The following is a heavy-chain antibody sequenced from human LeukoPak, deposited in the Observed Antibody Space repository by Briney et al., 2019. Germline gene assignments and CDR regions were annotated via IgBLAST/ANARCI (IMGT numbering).Heavy chain of an antibody. J-gene: IGHJ3*02. Sequence: GGSLRLSCAASGFTFSSYGMHWVRQAPGKGLEWVAFIRYDGSNKYYADSVKGRFTISRDNSKNTLYLQMNSLRAEDTAVYYCAKDRPRYCSSTSCYTTGDDAFDIWGQGTMVTVSS. V-gene: IGHV3-30*02. CDR1: GFTFSSYG. CDR3: AKDRPRYCSSTSCYTTGDDAFDI. CDR2: IRYDGSNK. D-gene: IGHD2-2*02.